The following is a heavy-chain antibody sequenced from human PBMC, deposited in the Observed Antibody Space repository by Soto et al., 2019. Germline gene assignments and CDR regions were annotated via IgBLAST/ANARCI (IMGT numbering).Heavy chain of an antibody. Sequence: EVQLVESGGGLVKPGGSLRLSCAASGFTFSSYNMNWVRQAPGKGLEWVSSISSSGSYIYYADSVKGRFTISRDNAKNSLYLQMNSLRAEVTAVYYCARWQQQSESDYWGQGTLVTVSS. J-gene: IGHJ4*02. D-gene: IGHD6-13*01. CDR2: ISSSGSYI. CDR3: ARWQQQSESDY. V-gene: IGHV3-21*01. CDR1: GFTFSSYN.